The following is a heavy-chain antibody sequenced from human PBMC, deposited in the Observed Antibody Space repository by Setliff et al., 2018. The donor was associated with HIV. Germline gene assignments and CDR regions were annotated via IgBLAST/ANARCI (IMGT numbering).Heavy chain of an antibody. J-gene: IGHJ4*02. V-gene: IGHV3-21*04. D-gene: IGHD3-22*01. CDR1: GFTFSSYA. Sequence: GGSLRLSCAASGFTFSSYAMSWVRQVPGKGLEWVSRIANDGSGRAHADSVKGRFTISRDNAKNSLYLQMNSLRDEDTAVYYCARPYDSSGHIEGYWGQGTLVTVSS. CDR3: ARPYDSSGHIEGY. CDR2: IANDGSGR.